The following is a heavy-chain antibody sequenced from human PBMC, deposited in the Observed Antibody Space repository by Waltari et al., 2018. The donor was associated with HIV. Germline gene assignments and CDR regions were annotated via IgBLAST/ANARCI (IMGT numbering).Heavy chain of an antibody. D-gene: IGHD5-12*01. J-gene: IGHJ3*01. CDR1: QLTFADVW. CDR2: IKSKREGGAT. CDR3: TTGGYPTEAFDV. V-gene: IGHV3-15*01. Sequence: EVQVVESGGGLVKPGGSLRVSCASFQLTFADVWMTWVRQAPGKGLEWVGHIKSKREGGATDYAASVKGRFVISRDDSQNTLYLQMSGLRTEDTAMYYCTTGGYPTEAFDVWGQGTMVTVSP.